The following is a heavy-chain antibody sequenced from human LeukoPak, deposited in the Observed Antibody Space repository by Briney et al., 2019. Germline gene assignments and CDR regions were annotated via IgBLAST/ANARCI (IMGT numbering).Heavy chain of an antibody. V-gene: IGHV1-46*01. CDR3: ARDLGEGSDY. D-gene: IGHD3-16*01. CDR1: GYTFTSYY. Sequence: ASVKVPCTASGYTFTSYYMHWVRQAPGQGLEWMGIINPSGGSTSYAKKFQGRVTMTRDTSTSTVYMELSSLRSEDTAVYYCARDLGEGSDYWGQGTLVTVSS. J-gene: IGHJ4*02. CDR2: INPSGGST.